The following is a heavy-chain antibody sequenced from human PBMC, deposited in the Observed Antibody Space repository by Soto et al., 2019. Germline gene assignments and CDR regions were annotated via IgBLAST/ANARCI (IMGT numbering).Heavy chain of an antibody. CDR2: ISHSGST. Sequence: QPQLQESGSGLVKPSQTLSLTCAVSGGSTSSGGYSWSWLRQPPGKGLEWIGYISHSGSTYYNPSLKSRVTISVDTSKNQFSLRLSSVTAADTAVYYCARGGLLPDYWGQGTLVTVSS. CDR3: ARGGLLPDY. V-gene: IGHV4-30-2*01. J-gene: IGHJ4*02. CDR1: GGSTSSGGYS. D-gene: IGHD6-19*01.